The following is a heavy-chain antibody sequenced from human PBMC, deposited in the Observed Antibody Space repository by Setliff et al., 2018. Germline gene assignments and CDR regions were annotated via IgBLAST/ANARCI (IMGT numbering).Heavy chain of an antibody. D-gene: IGHD6-19*01. Sequence: GESLKISCKGSGYTFTNYWIAWVRQMPGKGLEYMGIIYPADSDTTYSPSFQGQVTISADKSINTAYLQWSSLKASATAIYYCARHFGFSAGWYADYWGQGTLVTVSS. J-gene: IGHJ4*02. V-gene: IGHV5-51*01. CDR2: IYPADSDT. CDR1: GYTFTNYW. CDR3: ARHFGFSAGWYADY.